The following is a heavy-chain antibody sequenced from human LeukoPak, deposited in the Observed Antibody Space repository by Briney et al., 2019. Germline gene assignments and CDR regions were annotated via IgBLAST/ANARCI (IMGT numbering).Heavy chain of an antibody. D-gene: IGHD3-10*01. Sequence: GGSLRLSCAASGFTFSSYAMAWVRQAPGKGLEWVSGISGSGGSTNYADSVKGRFTISRDNSKDTLYLQMNSLRAEDTAVYYCAKDPNGSGPDFDYWGHGTLVTVSS. CDR3: AKDPNGSGPDFDY. CDR2: ISGSGGST. CDR1: GFTFSSYA. J-gene: IGHJ4*01. V-gene: IGHV3-23*01.